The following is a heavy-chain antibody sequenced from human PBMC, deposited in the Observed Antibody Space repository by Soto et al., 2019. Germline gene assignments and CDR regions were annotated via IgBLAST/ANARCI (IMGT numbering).Heavy chain of an antibody. D-gene: IGHD1-26*01. CDR2: IIPIFGTA. J-gene: IGHJ3*02. CDR3: ARGTSGSYLSDDAFDI. V-gene: IGHV1-69*13. CDR1: GGTFSSYA. Sequence: SVKVSCKASGGTFSSYAISWVRQAPGQGLEWMGGIIPIFGTANYAQKFQGRVTITADESTSTAYMELSSLRSEDTAVYYCARGTSGSYLSDDAFDIWGQGTRVTVAS.